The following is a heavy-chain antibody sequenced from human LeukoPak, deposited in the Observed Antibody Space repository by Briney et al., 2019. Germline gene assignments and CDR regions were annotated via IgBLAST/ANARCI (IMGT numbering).Heavy chain of an antibody. V-gene: IGHV3-21*01. CDR2: ISSTSGYI. D-gene: IGHD3-10*01. J-gene: IGHJ4*02. Sequence: GGSLRLSCAASGFTFNPYTMIWVRQAPGKGLEWVSSISSTSGYIYYADSVKGRFTISRDNAKNSLYLQMNSLRAEDTAVYYCAREPDITLLRGVSLKFDSWGQGTLVTVSS. CDR3: AREPDITLLRGVSLKFDS. CDR1: GFTFNPYT.